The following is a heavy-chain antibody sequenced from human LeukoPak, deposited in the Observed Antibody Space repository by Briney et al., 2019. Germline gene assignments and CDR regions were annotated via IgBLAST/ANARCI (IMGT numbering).Heavy chain of an antibody. V-gene: IGHV3-15*01. J-gene: IGHJ4*02. Sequence: GGSLRLSCAASGFTFSNAWMSWVRQAPGKGLEWDGRIKSKTDGGTTDYAAPVKGRFTISRDDSKNTLYLQMNSLKTEDTAVYYCTTMGDSSGYYYRDYWGQGTLVTVSS. D-gene: IGHD3-22*01. CDR3: TTMGDSSGYYYRDY. CDR1: GFTFSNAW. CDR2: IKSKTDGGTT.